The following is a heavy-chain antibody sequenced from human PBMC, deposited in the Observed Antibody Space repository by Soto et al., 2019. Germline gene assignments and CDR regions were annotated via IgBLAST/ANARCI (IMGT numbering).Heavy chain of an antibody. D-gene: IGHD2-2*01. J-gene: IGHJ4*02. CDR2: ISGSGGST. Sequence: TGGSLRLSCAASGFTFSSYAMTWVRQAPGKGLEWVSGISGSGGSTYYADSVKGRFTISRDNSKNTLYLQMNSLRAEDTAVYYCAKYPDAKVPFDYWGQGTLVTVSS. CDR1: GFTFSSYA. V-gene: IGHV3-23*01. CDR3: AKYPDAKVPFDY.